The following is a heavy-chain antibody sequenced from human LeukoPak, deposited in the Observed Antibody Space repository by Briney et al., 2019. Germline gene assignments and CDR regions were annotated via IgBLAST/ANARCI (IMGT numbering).Heavy chain of an antibody. V-gene: IGHV1-46*01. J-gene: IGHJ4*02. CDR3: ARAATSSGWQKYYFDY. D-gene: IGHD6-19*01. Sequence: ASVKVSCKASGYTFTSYYMHWVRQAPGQGLEWMGIINPSGGSTSYAQKFQGGVTMTRDTSTSTVYMELSSLRSEDTAVYYCARAATSSGWQKYYFDYWGQGTLVTVSS. CDR1: GYTFTSYY. CDR2: INPSGGST.